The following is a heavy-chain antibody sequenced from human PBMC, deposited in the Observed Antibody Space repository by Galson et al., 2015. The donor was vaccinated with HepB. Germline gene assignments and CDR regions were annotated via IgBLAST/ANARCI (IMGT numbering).Heavy chain of an antibody. CDR2: IYYSGST. V-gene: IGHV4-59*01. Sequence: ETLSLTCTVSGDSINSYYWSWIRQPPGKGLEWIGYIYYSGSTNYNPSLKSRVTISVDTSKKKFSLKLNSVTAADTAVYYCARVEYRVDRQQLVSLYFDYWGQGTLVTVSS. D-gene: IGHD6-13*01. CDR3: ARVEYRVDRQQLVSLYFDY. CDR1: GDSINSYY. J-gene: IGHJ4*02.